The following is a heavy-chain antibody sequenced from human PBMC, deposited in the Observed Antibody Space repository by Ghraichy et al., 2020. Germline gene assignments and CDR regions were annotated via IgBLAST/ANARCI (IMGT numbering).Heavy chain of an antibody. CDR2: IYYSGST. Sequence: SQTLSLTCTVSGGSISSSSYYWGWIRQPPGKGLEWIGSIYYSGSTYYNPSLKSRVTITVDTSKNQFSLKLSSVTAADTAVYYCARHGVAVAGTSLTFDYWGQGTLVTVSS. J-gene: IGHJ4*02. V-gene: IGHV4-39*01. D-gene: IGHD6-19*01. CDR1: GGSISSSSYY. CDR3: ARHGVAVAGTSLTFDY.